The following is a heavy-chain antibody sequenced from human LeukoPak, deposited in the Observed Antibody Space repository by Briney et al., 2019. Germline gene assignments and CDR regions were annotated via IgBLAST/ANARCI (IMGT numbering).Heavy chain of an antibody. CDR3: ATESRDYSGSYRGFDP. V-gene: IGHV1-69*06. Sequence: SVKVSCKASGGTFSSYAISWVRQAPGQGLEWMGGIIPIFGTANYAQKFQGRVTITADKSTSTAYMELSSLRSEDTAVYYCATESRDYSGSYRGFDPWGQGTLVTVSS. CDR1: GGTFSSYA. J-gene: IGHJ5*02. D-gene: IGHD1-26*01. CDR2: IIPIFGTA.